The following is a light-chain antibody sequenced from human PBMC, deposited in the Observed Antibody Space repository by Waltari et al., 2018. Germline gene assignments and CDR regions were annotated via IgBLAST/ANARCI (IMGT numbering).Light chain of an antibody. J-gene: IGLJ2*01. CDR1: SSDAGGDKF. CDR3: SSYTSSTTGI. Sequence: QSALTQPDSVSGSPGQSITISCTGTSSDAGGDKFVSWYQHHPGEAPKLIIFDVTNRPSGVSYRFSGSKSGNSASLTISGLQAEDEAYYYCSSYTSSTTGIFGGGTKLTVL. CDR2: DVT. V-gene: IGLV2-14*03.